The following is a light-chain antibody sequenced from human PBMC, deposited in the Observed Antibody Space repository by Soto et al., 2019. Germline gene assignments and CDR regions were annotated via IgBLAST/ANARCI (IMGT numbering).Light chain of an antibody. CDR2: GAS. J-gene: IGKJ1*01. CDR1: QSVCSN. V-gene: IGKV3-15*01. CDR3: QQYNNWPRT. Sequence: DIMRTQSPATLSVSSGERATLSCRASQSVCSNLAWYQQKHGQAPRVXIYGASTRETGIPARFIGSGAGTEFTRAISSLQSGDVAVDNCQQYNNWPRTFSQGTQVDIK.